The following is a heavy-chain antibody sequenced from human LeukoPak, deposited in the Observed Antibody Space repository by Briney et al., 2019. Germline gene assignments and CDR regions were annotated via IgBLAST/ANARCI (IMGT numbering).Heavy chain of an antibody. CDR3: AKEGDYYGSGSYRDGFDI. V-gene: IGHV3-30*02. CDR1: GFSFSNYV. Sequence: GGSLRLSCAASGFSFSNYVMQWVRQVPGKGLEWVAFIRYDGINKYYADSVKGRFTISRDSFKNTLYLQMNSLRPEDTAVYYCAKEGDYYGSGSYRDGFDIWGQGTRATVSS. CDR2: IRYDGINK. D-gene: IGHD3-10*01. J-gene: IGHJ3*02.